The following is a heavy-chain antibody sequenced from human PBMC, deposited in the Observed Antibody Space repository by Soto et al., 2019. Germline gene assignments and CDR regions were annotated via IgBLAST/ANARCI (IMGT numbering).Heavy chain of an antibody. CDR3: ASDHRYYDILTGYSDAYYMDV. CDR2: INPSGGST. Sequence: ASVKVSCKASGYTFTSYYMHWVRQAPGQGLEWMGIINPSGGSTSYAQKFQGRVTMTRDTSTSTVYMELSSLRSEDTAVYYCASDHRYYDILTGYSDAYYMDVWGKGTTVTVSS. CDR1: GYTFTSYY. J-gene: IGHJ6*03. V-gene: IGHV1-46*01. D-gene: IGHD3-9*01.